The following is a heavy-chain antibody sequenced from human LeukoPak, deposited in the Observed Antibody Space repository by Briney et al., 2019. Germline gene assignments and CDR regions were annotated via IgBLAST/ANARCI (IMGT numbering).Heavy chain of an antibody. J-gene: IGHJ4*02. CDR2: INPNSGGT. CDR3: ARVREVSSSWTIRFDY. CDR1: GYTFTGYY. V-gene: IGHV1-2*02. Sequence: ASVKVSCKASGYTFTGYYMHWVRQAPGQGLEWMGWINPNSGGTIYAQKFQGRVTMTRDTSISTAYMELSRLRSDDTAVYYCARVREVSSSWTIRFDYWGQGTLVTVSS. D-gene: IGHD6-13*01.